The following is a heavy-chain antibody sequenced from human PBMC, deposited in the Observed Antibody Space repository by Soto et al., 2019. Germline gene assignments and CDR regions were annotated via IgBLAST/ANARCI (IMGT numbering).Heavy chain of an antibody. Sequence: PGESLKISCKGSGYSFTSYWISWVRQMPGKGLEWMGRIDPSDSYTNYSPSFQGHVTISADKSISTAYLQWSSLKASDTAMYYCARSTPNTMIVVYGMDVWGQGTTVTVSS. CDR2: IDPSDSYT. D-gene: IGHD3-22*01. J-gene: IGHJ6*02. V-gene: IGHV5-10-1*01. CDR3: ARSTPNTMIVVYGMDV. CDR1: GYSFTSYW.